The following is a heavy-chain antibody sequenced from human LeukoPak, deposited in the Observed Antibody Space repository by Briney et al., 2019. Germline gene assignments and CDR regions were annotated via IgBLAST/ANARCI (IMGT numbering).Heavy chain of an antibody. CDR3: AKDRNCGGDCYYFDY. V-gene: IGHV3-11*01. CDR2: ISSSGSTI. J-gene: IGHJ4*02. CDR1: GFTFSDYY. Sequence: GGSLRLSCAASGFTFSDYYMSWIRQAPGKGLEWVSYISSSGSTIYYADSVKGRFTISRDNAKNSLYLQMNSLRAEDTAVYYCAKDRNCGGDCYYFDYWGQGTLVTVSS. D-gene: IGHD2-21*02.